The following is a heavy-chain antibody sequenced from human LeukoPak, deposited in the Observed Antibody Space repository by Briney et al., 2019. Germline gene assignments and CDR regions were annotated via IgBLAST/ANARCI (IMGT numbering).Heavy chain of an antibody. D-gene: IGHD1-26*01. J-gene: IGHJ6*03. V-gene: IGHV4-34*01. Sequence: PSETLSLTCAVCGGSFSGYYWSWIRQPPGKGLEWIGEINHSGSTYYNPSLKSRVTISVDTSKNQFSLKLSSVTAADTAVYYCARDHAGATGYYYMDVWGKGTTVTVSS. CDR2: INHSGST. CDR1: GGSFSGYY. CDR3: ARDHAGATGYYYMDV.